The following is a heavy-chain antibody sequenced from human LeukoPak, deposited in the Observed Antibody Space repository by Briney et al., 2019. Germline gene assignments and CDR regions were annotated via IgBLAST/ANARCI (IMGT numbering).Heavy chain of an antibody. D-gene: IGHD3-22*01. V-gene: IGHV1-69*05. CDR1: GGSFSTYT. CDR3: RAGGSFYDSRGSLDAFYI. Sequence: ASVKVSCMVSGGSFSTYTFSRVRQAPGQGLEWLGWIVPIFGSTAYAQKFQGRVTMTRDTSISTAYMELSRLRSDDTAVYYGRAGGSFYDSRGSLDAFYIWGQGTMITVSS. J-gene: IGHJ3*02. CDR2: IVPIFGST.